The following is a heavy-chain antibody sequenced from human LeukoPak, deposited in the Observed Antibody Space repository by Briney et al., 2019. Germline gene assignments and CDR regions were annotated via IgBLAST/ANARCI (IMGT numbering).Heavy chain of an antibody. CDR1: GGSLSSYY. Sequence: SETLSLTCTVSGGSLSSYYWSWIRQPPGKGLECIGYIYYSGSTNYNPSLKSRVTISVDTSKNQFSLKLSSVTAADTAVYYCARTDKSDAFDIWGQGTMVTVSS. V-gene: IGHV4-59*01. J-gene: IGHJ3*02. CDR3: ARTDKSDAFDI. D-gene: IGHD3-9*01. CDR2: IYYSGST.